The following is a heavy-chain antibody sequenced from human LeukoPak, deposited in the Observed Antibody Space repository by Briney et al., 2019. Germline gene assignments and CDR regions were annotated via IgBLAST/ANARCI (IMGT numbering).Heavy chain of an antibody. Sequence: GGSLRLSCAASGFTFSSYWMHWVRQAPGKGLVWVSRINSDGSSTSYADSVKGRFTISRDNAKNSLYLQMNSLRAEDTAVYFCARDGHGDGILSGYSYFGMDVWGQGTTVTVSS. CDR3: ARDGHGDGILSGYSYFGMDV. V-gene: IGHV3-74*01. CDR2: INSDGSST. J-gene: IGHJ6*02. CDR1: GFTFSSYW. D-gene: IGHD3-9*01.